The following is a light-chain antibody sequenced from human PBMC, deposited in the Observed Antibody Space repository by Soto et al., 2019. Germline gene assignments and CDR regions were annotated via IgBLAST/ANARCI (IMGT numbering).Light chain of an antibody. Sequence: DIKRTQSPASLSASVGDRVTITCRASQSISSYLNWYQQKPGKDPKLLIYAASSLHSGVPSRFSGSGSGTDFTLTISSLQPEDFATYYCQQRYSTPLTFGGGTKVDLK. V-gene: IGKV1-39*01. CDR2: AAS. CDR1: QSISSY. J-gene: IGKJ4*01. CDR3: QQRYSTPLT.